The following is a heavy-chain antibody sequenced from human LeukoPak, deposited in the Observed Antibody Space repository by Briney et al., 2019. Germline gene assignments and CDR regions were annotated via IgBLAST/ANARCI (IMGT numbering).Heavy chain of an antibody. D-gene: IGHD2-15*01. CDR3: ARAYCSGGSCYTGSFDY. CDR1: DGSINSISNY. J-gene: IGHJ4*02. Sequence: SETLSLTCSISDGSINSISNYWGWIRQPPGKGLEWIGEINHSGSTNYNPSLKSRVTISVDTSKNQFSLKLSSVTAADTAVYYCARAYCSGGSCYTGSFDYWGQGTLVTVSS. V-gene: IGHV4-39*07. CDR2: INHSGST.